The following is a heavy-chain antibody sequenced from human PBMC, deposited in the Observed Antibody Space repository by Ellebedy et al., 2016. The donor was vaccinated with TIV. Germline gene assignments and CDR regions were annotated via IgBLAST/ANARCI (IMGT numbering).Heavy chain of an antibody. CDR3: ARGLKYCSTTSCRSQFFDY. CDR2: INHSGST. J-gene: IGHJ4*02. V-gene: IGHV4-34*01. CDR1: GGSFSGYY. Sequence: MPGGSLRLSCAVYGGSFSGYYWSWIRQPPGKGLEWIGEINHSGSTNYNPSLKSRVTISVDTSKNQFSLKLSSVTAADTAVYNCARGLKYCSTTSCRSQFFDYWGQGSLVTVSS. D-gene: IGHD2-2*01.